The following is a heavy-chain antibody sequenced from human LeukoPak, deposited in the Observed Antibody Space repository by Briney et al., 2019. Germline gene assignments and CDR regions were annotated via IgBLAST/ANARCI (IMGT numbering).Heavy chain of an antibody. D-gene: IGHD2-8*02. CDR1: GFTLSSNY. J-gene: IGHJ4*02. V-gene: IGHV3-53*01. Sequence: GGSLRLSCAVSGFTLSSNYMGWVRQAPGKGLEWVSAIYSGGSTYHADSVKGRFTISRDNSKNILYLQMNSLTVEDTAVYYCALDCCTGSRFDHWGQGTLVTVSS. CDR2: IYSGGST. CDR3: ALDCCTGSRFDH.